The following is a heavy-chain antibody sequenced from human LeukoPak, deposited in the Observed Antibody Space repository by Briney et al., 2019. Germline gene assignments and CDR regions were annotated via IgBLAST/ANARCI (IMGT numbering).Heavy chain of an antibody. Sequence: GESLKIPRKGSGYSFTTYWIGWVRQMPGKGLEWMGIIYPGDSDTRYSTSFQGQVTISADKSISTAYLQWSSLKASDTAMYYCAGNSPTGYFDYWGQGTLVTVSS. J-gene: IGHJ4*02. V-gene: IGHV5-51*01. CDR3: AGNSPTGYFDY. CDR1: GYSFTTYW. CDR2: IYPGDSDT. D-gene: IGHD4-11*01.